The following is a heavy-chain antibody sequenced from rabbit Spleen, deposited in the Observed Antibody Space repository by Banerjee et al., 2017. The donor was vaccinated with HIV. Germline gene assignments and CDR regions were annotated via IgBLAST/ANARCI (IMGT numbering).Heavy chain of an antibody. CDR1: GFDFSNGY. D-gene: IGHD8-1*01. CDR3: ARDSASSFSSYGMDL. Sequence: QLEESGGDLVKPGGSLKLSCKASGFDFSNGYMSWVRQAPGKGLEWSGCVEPIFGNTSDGNGLNGRSTSSSHNAQNTLYLQLSSLTAADTATYFCARDSASSFSSYGMDLWGQGTLVTVS. J-gene: IGHJ6*01. V-gene: IGHV1S7*01. CDR2: VEPIFGNT.